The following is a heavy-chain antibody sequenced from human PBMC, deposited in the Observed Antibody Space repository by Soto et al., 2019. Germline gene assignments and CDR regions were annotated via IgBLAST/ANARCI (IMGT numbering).Heavy chain of an antibody. J-gene: IGHJ4*02. CDR1: GFTFSSYG. V-gene: IGHV3-30*18. D-gene: IGHD3-22*01. Sequence: GGSLRLSCAASGFTFSSYGMHWVRQAPGKGLEWVAVISYDGSNKYYADSVKGRFTISRDNSKNTLYLQMNSLRAEDTAVYYRAKSSESAVSSGPYFDYWGQGTLVTVSS. CDR2: ISYDGSNK. CDR3: AKSSESAVSSGPYFDY.